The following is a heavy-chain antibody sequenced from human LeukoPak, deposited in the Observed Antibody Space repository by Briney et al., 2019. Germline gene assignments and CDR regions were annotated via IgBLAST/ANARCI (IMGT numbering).Heavy chain of an antibody. V-gene: IGHV3-30*02. J-gene: IGHJ5*02. CDR1: GFTFSSYG. D-gene: IGHD3-10*01. CDR3: AKDSDTLLWFGGGWFDP. Sequence: GGSLRLSCAASGFTFSSYGMHWVRQAPGKGLEWVAFIRYDGSNKYYADSVKGRFTISRDNSKNTLYLQMNSLRAEDTAVYYCAKDSDTLLWFGGGWFDPWGQGTLVTVSS. CDR2: IRYDGSNK.